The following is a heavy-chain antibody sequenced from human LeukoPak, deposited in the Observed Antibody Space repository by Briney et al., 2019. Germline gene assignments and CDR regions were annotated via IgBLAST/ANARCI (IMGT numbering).Heavy chain of an antibody. Sequence: GGSLRLSCAASGFTFSSYWMHWVRQAPGKGLVWVSAISGSGGSTYYADSVKGRFTISRDNSKNTLYLQMNSLRAEDTAVYYCARDTYYYDSSGYYDAFDIWGQGTMVTVSS. CDR2: ISGSGGST. V-gene: IGHV3-23*01. J-gene: IGHJ3*02. D-gene: IGHD3-22*01. CDR1: GFTFSSYW. CDR3: ARDTYYYDSSGYYDAFDI.